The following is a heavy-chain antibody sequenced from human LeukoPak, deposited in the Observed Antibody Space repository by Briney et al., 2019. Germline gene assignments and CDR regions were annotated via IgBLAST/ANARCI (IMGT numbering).Heavy chain of an antibody. Sequence: PGGSQRLSCAASGFNLGDYAMHWVRQAPGKGLEWVSLISGDGGSTYYADSVKGRFTISRDNSKHSLYLQMNSLRTEDTALYYCAKDWAGGYHPDHWGQGTLVTVSS. J-gene: IGHJ4*02. V-gene: IGHV3-43*02. D-gene: IGHD2-8*02. CDR3: AKDWAGGYHPDH. CDR2: ISGDGGST. CDR1: GFNLGDYA.